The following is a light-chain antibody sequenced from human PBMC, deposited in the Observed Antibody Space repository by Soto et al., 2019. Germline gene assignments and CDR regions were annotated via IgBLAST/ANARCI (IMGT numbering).Light chain of an antibody. CDR2: DAS. J-gene: IGKJ4*01. V-gene: IGKV3-11*01. CDR1: QSVSSY. CDR3: QHRSNWPT. Sequence: EIGLTQSPATLSVSPGERATLSCRASQSVSSYLAWYQQRPGQAPRLLIYDASNRATGIPARFSGAGSGTDFTLTISRLEPEDFAVYYCQHRSNWPTFGGGTKVDIK.